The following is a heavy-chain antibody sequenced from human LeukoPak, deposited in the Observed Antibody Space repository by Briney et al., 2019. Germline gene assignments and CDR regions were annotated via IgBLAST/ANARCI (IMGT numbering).Heavy chain of an antibody. CDR3: AREVGSGSFFDY. V-gene: IGHV3-33*01. CDR1: GFTFSSYG. D-gene: IGHD1-26*01. CDR2: IWYDGSNK. Sequence: GSLRLSCAASGFTFSSYGMHWVRQAPGKGLEWVAVIWYDGSNKYYADSVKGRFTISRDNSKNTLYLQMNSLRAEDTAVYYCAREVGSGSFFDYWGQGTLVTVSS. J-gene: IGHJ4*02.